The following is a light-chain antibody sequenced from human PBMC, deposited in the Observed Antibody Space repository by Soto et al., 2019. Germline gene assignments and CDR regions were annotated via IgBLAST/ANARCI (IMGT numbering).Light chain of an antibody. J-gene: IGKJ2*01. V-gene: IGKV3-15*01. Sequence: EIVMTQSPATLSVSPGERATLSCRASQSVRSNLAWYQHKLGQAPRLLIYDASTRATGIPDRFTGSGSGTEFTLTISNLQSEDFAVYYCHQHTTWPRTFGQGTKLETK. CDR3: HQHTTWPRT. CDR1: QSVRSN. CDR2: DAS.